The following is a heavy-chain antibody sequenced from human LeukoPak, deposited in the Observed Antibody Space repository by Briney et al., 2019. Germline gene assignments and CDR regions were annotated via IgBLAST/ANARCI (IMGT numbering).Heavy chain of an antibody. CDR3: ARDPTSRYSLGGSCYTHYGMDV. J-gene: IGHJ6*02. CDR1: GFTFSSYT. D-gene: IGHD2-15*01. Sequence: GGSLRLSCAASGFTFSSYTMNWVRQAPGKGLEWVSSISSSSSYIYYADSVKGRLTISRDNAKNSLYLQMNSLRAEDTAVYYCARDPTSRYSLGGSCYTHYGMDVWGQGTTVTVSS. V-gene: IGHV3-21*01. CDR2: ISSSSSYI.